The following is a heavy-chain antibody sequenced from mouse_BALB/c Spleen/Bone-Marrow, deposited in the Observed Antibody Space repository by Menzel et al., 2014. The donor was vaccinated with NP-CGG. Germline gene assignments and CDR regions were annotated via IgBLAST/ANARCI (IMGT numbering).Heavy chain of an antibody. D-gene: IGHD1-1*01. CDR1: GYTFTSYT. CDR2: IDPSNTYT. J-gene: IGHJ2*01. V-gene: IGHV1-4*02. Sequence: LLESAAELARPGASVKMSCKASGYTFTSYTMHWVKQRPGQGLEWIGHIDPSNTYTDYNQNFKDKTTLAADKSSSTAYMQLSSLTSEDSAVYYCAREDIITAYFDYWGQGTTLTVSS. CDR3: AREDIITAYFDY.